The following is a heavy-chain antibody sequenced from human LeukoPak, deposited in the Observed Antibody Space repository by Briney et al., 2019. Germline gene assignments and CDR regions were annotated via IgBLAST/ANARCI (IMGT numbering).Heavy chain of an antibody. CDR2: IRNDGDNK. CDR3: AKEGDGIYCFAY. J-gene: IGHJ4*02. D-gene: IGHD5-24*01. Sequence: PGGSLRLSCAASGITFSSYVMDWVRQAPGKGLEWVAFIRNDGDNKYYADSVKGRFTISRDNSKNTLYLQMNSLRAEDTAAYYCAKEGDGIYCFAYWVQGTLVTVSS. CDR1: GITFSSYV. V-gene: IGHV3-30*02.